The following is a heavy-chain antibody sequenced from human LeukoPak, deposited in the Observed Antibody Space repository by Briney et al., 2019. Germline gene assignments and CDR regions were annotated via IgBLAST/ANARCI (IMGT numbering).Heavy chain of an antibody. D-gene: IGHD1-1*01. J-gene: IGHJ4*02. CDR2: INPNSGGT. CDR3: ARDRYGHDLQLDY. Sequence: ASVKVSCKASGNTFTVYYMYWVRQAPGQGLEWMGWINPNSGGTNYAQKFQGRVTMTTDTSISTAYMELSRLTSDDTAVYYCARDRYGHDLQLDYWGQGTLVTVSS. V-gene: IGHV1-2*02. CDR1: GNTFTVYY.